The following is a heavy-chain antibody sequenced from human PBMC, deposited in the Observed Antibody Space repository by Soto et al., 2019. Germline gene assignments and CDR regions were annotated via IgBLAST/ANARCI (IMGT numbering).Heavy chain of an antibody. CDR1: GGTFSSYA. D-gene: IGHD2-2*01. Sequence: SVKVSCKASGGTFSSYAISWVRQAPGQGLEWMGGIIPIFGTANYAQKFQGRVTITADESTSTAYMELSSLRSEDTAVYYCAKQIVVVPAARNYYYYYGMDVSGQGPTVTVSS. CDR2: IIPIFGTA. V-gene: IGHV1-69*13. CDR3: AKQIVVVPAARNYYYYYGMDV. J-gene: IGHJ6*02.